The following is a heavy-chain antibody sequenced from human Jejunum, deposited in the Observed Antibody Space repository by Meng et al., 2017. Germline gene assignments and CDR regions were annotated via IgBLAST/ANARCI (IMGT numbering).Heavy chain of an antibody. CDR1: GGSISSYY. CDR3: ARGCSGGSCSSGYGMDV. D-gene: IGHD2-15*01. V-gene: IGHV4-4*07. J-gene: IGHJ6*02. Sequence: SETLSLTCTVSGGSISSYYWSWIRQPAGKGLEWIGRIYTSRSTNYNPSLKSRVTISVDTSKNQFSLNLSSVTAADTAVYYCARGCSGGSCSSGYGMDVWGQGTTVTVSS. CDR2: IYTSRST.